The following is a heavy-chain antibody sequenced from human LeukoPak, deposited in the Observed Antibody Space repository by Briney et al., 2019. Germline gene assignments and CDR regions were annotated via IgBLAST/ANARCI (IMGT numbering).Heavy chain of an antibody. CDR2: ISYDGSNK. V-gene: IGHV3-30*18. Sequence: GGSLRLSCAASGFTFSSYGMHWVRQAPGKGLEWVAVISYDGSNKYYADSVKGRFTISRDNSKNTLYLQMNSLRAEDTAVYYCAKDRWELSIYYYYGMDVWGQGTTVTVSS. J-gene: IGHJ6*02. CDR3: AKDRWELSIYYYYGMDV. CDR1: GFTFSSYG. D-gene: IGHD1-26*01.